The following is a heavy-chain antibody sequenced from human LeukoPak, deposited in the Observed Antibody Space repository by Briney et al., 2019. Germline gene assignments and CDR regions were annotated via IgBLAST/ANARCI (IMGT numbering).Heavy chain of an antibody. CDR1: GFTLSIYS. J-gene: IGHJ5*02. Sequence: GGSLRLSCAASGFTLSIYSMNWVRQAPGKGLEWVSHISSGSSTIYYADSVKGRFTISRDNAKNSLYLQMNSLRAEDTALYYCARDRGSYRFDPWGQGTLVTVSS. CDR3: ARDRGSYRFDP. CDR2: ISSGSSTI. V-gene: IGHV3-48*04. D-gene: IGHD1-26*01.